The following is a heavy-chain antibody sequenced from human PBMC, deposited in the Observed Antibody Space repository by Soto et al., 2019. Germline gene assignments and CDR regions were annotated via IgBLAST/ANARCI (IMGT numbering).Heavy chain of an antibody. CDR1: GFPFSNYS. J-gene: IGHJ6*03. CDR2: ISGSGGTT. CDR3: AKDSSNYYYYMDV. V-gene: IGHV3-23*01. Sequence: GGSLRVSCAASGFPFSNYSMSWVRQAPGKGLEWVSGISGSGGTTYYADSVKGRFTISRDNSKNTLYLQMNSLRAEDTAVYYCAKDSSNYYYYMDVWGKGTTVTVSS.